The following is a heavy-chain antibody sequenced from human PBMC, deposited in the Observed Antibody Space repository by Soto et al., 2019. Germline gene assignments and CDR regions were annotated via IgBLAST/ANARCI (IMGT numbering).Heavy chain of an antibody. CDR1: GFSLSDHY. CDR3: VRAMYYTDSSVYPRCCDY. D-gene: IGHD3-22*01. J-gene: IGHJ4*02. V-gene: IGHV3-72*01. CDR2: SRDTAQGYST. Sequence: EVHLVESGGDLVQPGGSLRLSCAVSGFSLSDHYIDWVRQAPGKGLEWVGRSRDTAQGYSTEYAASGKGRFTPSRNDSKSSVLVQMNSIKTEYTAVYYCVRAMYYTDSSVYPRCCDYCGRGTLVTVSS.